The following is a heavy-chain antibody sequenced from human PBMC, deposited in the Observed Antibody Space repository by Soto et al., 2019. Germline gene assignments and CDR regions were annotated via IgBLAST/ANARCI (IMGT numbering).Heavy chain of an antibody. CDR1: GFSLTTSGVA. D-gene: IGHD2-21*02. J-gene: IGHJ4*02. CDR2: FYWNDDK. CDR3: AHRPTSTDDFYFDY. V-gene: IGHV2-5*01. Sequence: QITLTESVPTLVTPTQTLTLTCSFSGFSLTTSGVAVGWFRQPPGKAPEWLALFYWNDDKRYSPSLRSRLTVTGDSSKNQVVLTLANVDPVDSGTYYCAHRPTSTDDFYFDYWGQGTLVTVSS.